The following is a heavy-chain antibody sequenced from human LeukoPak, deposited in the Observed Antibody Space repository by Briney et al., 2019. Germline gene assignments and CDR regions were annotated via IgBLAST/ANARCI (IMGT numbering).Heavy chain of an antibody. J-gene: IGHJ4*02. D-gene: IGHD1-26*01. CDR1: GGFISNYK. Sequence: SETLSLTCSVSGGFISNYKWSWIRQPAGKGLEWIGRILSTGTTRYNPSLESRVSMSEDTSKNQFSLRLSFVTAADTAIYYCVRGIVGATGPDFWGQGIQVTVSA. CDR2: ILSTGTT. V-gene: IGHV4-4*07. CDR3: VRGIVGATGPDF.